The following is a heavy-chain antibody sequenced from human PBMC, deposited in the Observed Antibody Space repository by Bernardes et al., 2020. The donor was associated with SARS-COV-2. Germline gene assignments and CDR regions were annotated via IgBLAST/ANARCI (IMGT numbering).Heavy chain of an antibody. J-gene: IGHJ4*02. V-gene: IGHV3-48*01. CDR3: AAGFQWLAY. D-gene: IGHD6-19*01. Sequence: GGSLRLSCAASGFPFRSYSMNWVHQAPGTGLAWVSYRSRSSPTPYYADSVKGRFTISRDNAKNSVYLQMNSLRAEDTAVYYCAAGFQWLAYWGLGTLVAVSS. CDR1: GFPFRSYS. CDR2: RSRSSPTP.